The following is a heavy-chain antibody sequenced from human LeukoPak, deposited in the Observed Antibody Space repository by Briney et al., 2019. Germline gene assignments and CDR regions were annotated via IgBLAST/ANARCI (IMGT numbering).Heavy chain of an antibody. J-gene: IGHJ3*02. CDR3: ARDFHYYDSSGTFDI. V-gene: IGHV3-30*03. Sequence: GGSLRLSCAASGFTFSSYGMHWVRQAPGKGLEWVAVISYDGSNKYYADSVKGRFTISRDNSKNTLYLQMNSLRAEDTAVYYCARDFHYYDSSGTFDIWGQGTMVTVSS. CDR2: ISYDGSNK. D-gene: IGHD3-22*01. CDR1: GFTFSSYG.